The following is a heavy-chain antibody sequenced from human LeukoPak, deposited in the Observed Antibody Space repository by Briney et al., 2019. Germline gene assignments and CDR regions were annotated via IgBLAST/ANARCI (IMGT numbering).Heavy chain of an antibody. CDR1: GGSFSGYY. CDR2: INHSGST. CDR3: ARGDGYSYGFDY. J-gene: IGHJ4*02. Sequence: SETLSLTCAVYGGSFSGYYWSWIRQPPGKGLEWVGEINHSGSTNYNPSLKCRVTISVDTSKNQFSLKLSSVTAADTAVYYCARGDGYSYGFDYWGQGTLVTVSS. V-gene: IGHV4-34*01. D-gene: IGHD5-18*01.